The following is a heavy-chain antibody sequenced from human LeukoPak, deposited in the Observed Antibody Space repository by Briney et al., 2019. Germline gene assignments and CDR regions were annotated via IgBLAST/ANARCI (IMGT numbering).Heavy chain of an antibody. CDR1: GFTFSSYS. D-gene: IGHD2-2*02. Sequence: GGSLRLFCAASGFTFSSYSMNWVRQAPGKGLEWVSYISSSSSTIYYADSVKGRFTISGDNAKNSLYLQMNSLRAEDTAVYYCAASDYCSSTSCYTDYWGQGTLVTVSS. J-gene: IGHJ4*02. CDR2: ISSSSSTI. V-gene: IGHV3-48*01. CDR3: AASDYCSSTSCYTDY.